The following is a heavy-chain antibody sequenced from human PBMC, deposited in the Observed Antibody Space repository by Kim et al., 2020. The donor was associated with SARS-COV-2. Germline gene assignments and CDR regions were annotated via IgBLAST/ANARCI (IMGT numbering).Heavy chain of an antibody. CDR3: ATKRIDDYGDYRFDP. J-gene: IGHJ5*02. D-gene: IGHD4-17*01. CDR1: GFTFSSYA. Sequence: GGSLRLSCAASGFTFSSYAMHWVRQAPGKGLEWVAVISYDGSNKYYADSVKGRFTISRDNSKNTLYLQMNSLRAEDTAVYYCATKRIDDYGDYRFDPWGQGTLVTVSS. V-gene: IGHV3-30*04. CDR2: ISYDGSNK.